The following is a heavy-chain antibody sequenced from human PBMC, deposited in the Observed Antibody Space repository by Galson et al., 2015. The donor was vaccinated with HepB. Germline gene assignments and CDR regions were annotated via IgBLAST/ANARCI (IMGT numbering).Heavy chain of an antibody. CDR2: ISGSGAST. D-gene: IGHD5-12*01. CDR3: AKGLGYSGYAD. CDR1: EFTFSSYA. J-gene: IGHJ4*02. Sequence: SLRLSCAASEFTFSSYAMSWVRQAPGKGLEWVSAISGSGASTYYADSVRGRFTISRDNSKNTLYLQMNSLRAEDTAVYYCAKGLGYSGYADWGPGTLVTVSS. V-gene: IGHV3-23*01.